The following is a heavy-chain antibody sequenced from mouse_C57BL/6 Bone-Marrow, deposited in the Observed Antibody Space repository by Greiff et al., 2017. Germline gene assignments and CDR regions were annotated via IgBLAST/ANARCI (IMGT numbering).Heavy chain of an antibody. J-gene: IGHJ1*03. CDR1: GYTFTSYW. Sequence: QVQLQQPGAELVMPGASVKLSCKASGYTFTSYWMHWVKQRPGQGLEWLGEIDPSDSYTNYNQKFKGKSTLTVDKSSSTAYMQLSSLTSEDSAVYYCAREGGIRNWYFDVWGTGTTVTVSS. CDR3: AREGGIRNWYFDV. CDR2: IDPSDSYT. V-gene: IGHV1-69*01.